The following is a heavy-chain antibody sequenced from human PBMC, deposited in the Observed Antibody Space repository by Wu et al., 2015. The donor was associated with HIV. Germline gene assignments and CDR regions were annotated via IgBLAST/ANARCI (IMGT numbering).Heavy chain of an antibody. CDR2: IIPIFGTA. J-gene: IGHJ4*02. CDR3: AEEGSITMIVVGYWPYYFDY. D-gene: IGHD3-22*01. CDR1: GGTFSSYA. V-gene: IGHV1-69*05. Sequence: QVQLVQSGAEVKKPGASVKVSCKASGGTFSSYAISWVRQAPGQGLEWMGGIIPIFGTANYAQKFQGRVTITTDESTSTAYMELSSLRSEDTAVYYCAEEGSITMIVVGYWPYYFDYVGPGNAGPPSP.